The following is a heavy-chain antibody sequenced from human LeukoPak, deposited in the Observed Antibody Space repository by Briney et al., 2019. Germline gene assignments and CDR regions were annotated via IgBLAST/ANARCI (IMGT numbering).Heavy chain of an antibody. V-gene: IGHV3-21*01. D-gene: IGHD3-10*01. CDR3: ARAGQEWFGELGFDQ. J-gene: IGHJ4*02. Sequence: GGSLRLSCAGSAFTFSSYSMNWVRQAPGKGLEWVSSISSSSSYIYYADSVKGRFTISRDNAKNSLYLQTNSLRAEDTAVYYCARAGQEWFGELGFDQWGQGTLVIVSS. CDR2: ISSSSSYI. CDR1: AFTFSSYS.